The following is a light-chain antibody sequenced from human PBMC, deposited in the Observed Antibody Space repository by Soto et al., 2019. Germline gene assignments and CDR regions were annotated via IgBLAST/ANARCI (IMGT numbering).Light chain of an antibody. Sequence: QSALTQPPSASGTPGPRVTISCSGSSSNIGSNTVNWYQQLPGTAPKLLIYSNNQRPSGVPDRFSGSKSGTSASLAISGLQSEDEADYYCAAWDDSLNGWVFGGGTKVTVL. CDR2: SNN. V-gene: IGLV1-44*01. CDR3: AAWDDSLNGWV. J-gene: IGLJ3*02. CDR1: SSNIGSNT.